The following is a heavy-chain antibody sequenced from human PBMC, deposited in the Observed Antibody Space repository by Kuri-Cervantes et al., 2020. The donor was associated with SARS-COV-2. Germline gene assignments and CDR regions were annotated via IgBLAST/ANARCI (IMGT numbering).Heavy chain of an antibody. D-gene: IGHD6-19*01. V-gene: IGHV4-4*02. CDR3: ARGVGAAVAGTLITIYYYYGMDV. CDR1: AGSISSTNW. Sequence: SETLSLTCAVSAGSISSTNWWSWVRQPPGKGLQWIGEIYHSGSTNYNPSLKSRVTISVDTSKNQFSLKLSSVTAADTAVYYCARGVGAAVAGTLITIYYYYGMDVWGQGTTVTVSS. CDR2: IYHSGST. J-gene: IGHJ6*02.